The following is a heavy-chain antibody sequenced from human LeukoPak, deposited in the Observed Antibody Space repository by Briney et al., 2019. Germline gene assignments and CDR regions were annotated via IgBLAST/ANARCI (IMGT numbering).Heavy chain of an antibody. D-gene: IGHD5-12*01. J-gene: IGHJ4*02. Sequence: PGGSLRLSCVASGFTFSSYGMSWVRQAPGKGLEWLSAIVASGGTTYYADPVKSRFSISRDNSKNTLYLQMNSLRAEDTAVYYCAKVFSGYDFDYWGQGTLVTVSS. CDR3: AKVFSGYDFDY. CDR1: GFTFSSYG. V-gene: IGHV3-23*01. CDR2: IVASGGTT.